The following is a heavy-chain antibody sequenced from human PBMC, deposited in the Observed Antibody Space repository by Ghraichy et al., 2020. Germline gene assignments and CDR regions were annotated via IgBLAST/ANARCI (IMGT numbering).Heavy chain of an antibody. CDR3: ARAIRDSSSWYAYFDY. V-gene: IGHV3-13*05. Sequence: GGSLRLSCAASGFTFSSYDMHWVRQATGKGLEWVSAIGTAGDPYYPGSVKGRFTISRENAKNSLYLQMNSLRAGDTAVYYCARAIRDSSSWYAYFDYWGQGTLVTVSS. CDR2: IGTAGDP. CDR1: GFTFSSYD. D-gene: IGHD6-13*01. J-gene: IGHJ4*02.